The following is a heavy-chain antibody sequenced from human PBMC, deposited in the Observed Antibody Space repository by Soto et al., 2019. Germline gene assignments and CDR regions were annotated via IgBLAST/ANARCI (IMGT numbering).Heavy chain of an antibody. CDR1: GFTFSSHS. CDR3: EKEFFAAAYAATFPFDL. V-gene: IGHV3-23*01. Sequence: GGSLILSCAASGFTFSSHSMGWLRQAPGTGPEWVAFVDGSGGDTSYADSVKGRFTISRDNSDNSLYLHMTSLRAEDTGRYFCEKEFFAAAYAATFPFDLWGQGPLATVSS. J-gene: IGHJ4*02. D-gene: IGHD2-8*01. CDR2: VDGSGGDT.